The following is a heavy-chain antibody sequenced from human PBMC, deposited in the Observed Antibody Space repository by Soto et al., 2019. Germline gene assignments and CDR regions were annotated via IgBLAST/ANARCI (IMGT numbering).Heavy chain of an antibody. CDR1: GGSISSGGYY. V-gene: IGHV4-31*03. D-gene: IGHD6-13*01. CDR3: ARDVMGAAAGHFDY. Sequence: QVQLQESGPGLVKPSQTLSLTCTVSGGSISSGGYYWSWIRQHPGKGLEWIGYIYYSGSTYYNPSLKSRVTISVDTSKNRYSLKLSAVTAADTAVYYCARDVMGAAAGHFDYWGQGTLVTVSS. J-gene: IGHJ4*02. CDR2: IYYSGST.